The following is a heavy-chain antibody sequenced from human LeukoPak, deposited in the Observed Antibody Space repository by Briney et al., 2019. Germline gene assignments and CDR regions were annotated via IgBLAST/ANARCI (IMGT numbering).Heavy chain of an antibody. CDR2: IYYSGST. J-gene: IGHJ4*02. CDR3: ARGPDGYNHLDY. V-gene: IGHV4-39*07. Sequence: SETLSLTCTVSGGSISSSSYYWGWIRQPPGKGLEWIGSIYYSGSTYYNPSLKSRVTKSVDTSKNQFSLKLSSVTAADTAVYYCARGPDGYNHLDYWGQETLVTVSS. D-gene: IGHD5-24*01. CDR1: GGSISSSSYY.